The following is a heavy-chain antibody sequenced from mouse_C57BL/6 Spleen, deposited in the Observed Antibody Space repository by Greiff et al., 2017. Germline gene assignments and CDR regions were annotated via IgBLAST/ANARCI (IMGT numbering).Heavy chain of an antibody. CDR3: ARIYYDYPHDMDY. J-gene: IGHJ4*01. Sequence: EVMLVESEGGLVQPGSSMKLSCTASGFTFSDYYMAWVRQVPEKGLEWVANINYDGSSTYYLDSLKSRFIISRDNAKNILYLQMSSLKSEDTATYYCARIYYDYPHDMDYWGQGTSVTVSS. CDR2: INYDGSST. V-gene: IGHV5-16*01. D-gene: IGHD2-4*01. CDR1: GFTFSDYY.